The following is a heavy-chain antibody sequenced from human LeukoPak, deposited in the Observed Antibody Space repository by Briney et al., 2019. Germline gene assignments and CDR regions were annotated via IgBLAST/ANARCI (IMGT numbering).Heavy chain of an antibody. V-gene: IGHV4-39*07. Sequence: PSETLSLTCTVSGGSINSSYYYWGWIRQPPGKGLEWIGSIYYSGSTYYNPSLKSRVTISVDTSKNQFSLKLSSVTAADTAVYYCARTSKYSGSYPDAFDIWGQGTMVAVSS. CDR2: IYYSGST. CDR3: ARTSKYSGSYPDAFDI. CDR1: GGSINSSYYY. D-gene: IGHD1-26*01. J-gene: IGHJ3*02.